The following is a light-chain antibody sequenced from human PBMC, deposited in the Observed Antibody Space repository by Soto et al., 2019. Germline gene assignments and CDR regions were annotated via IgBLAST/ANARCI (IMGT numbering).Light chain of an antibody. CDR1: ESVSSS. CDR3: QQYKDWPPVT. Sequence: EIVLTQSPATLSVSPGERVTLSCRASESVSSSLAWYQHKPGQPPRLLIYGASTRATDIPARFSGSGSWTQFTLTISSLQSEDFAVYYCQQYKDWPPVTFGPGTTVEIK. V-gene: IGKV3-15*01. J-gene: IGKJ3*01. CDR2: GAS.